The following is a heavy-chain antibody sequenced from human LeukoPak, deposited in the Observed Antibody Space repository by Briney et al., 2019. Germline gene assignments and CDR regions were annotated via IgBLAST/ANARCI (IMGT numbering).Heavy chain of an antibody. D-gene: IGHD3-16*01. CDR3: VRESSVWVGPGIGRPLDV. Sequence: GGSLRLSCAVSGFTFSDYWMTWVRLAPGRGLEWVANIKEDGSDKQYVDSVQGRFTISRDNAENSLYLQMNSLRAEDTAVYYCVRESSVWVGPGIGRPLDVWGKGTAVTVSS. V-gene: IGHV3-7*01. CDR1: GFTFSDYW. J-gene: IGHJ6*04. CDR2: IKEDGSDK.